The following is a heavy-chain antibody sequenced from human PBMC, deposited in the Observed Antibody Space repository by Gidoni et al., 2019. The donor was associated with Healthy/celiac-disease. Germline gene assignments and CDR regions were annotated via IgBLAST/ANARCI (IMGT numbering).Heavy chain of an antibody. CDR1: GFTFSSYS. D-gene: IGHD6-19*01. Sequence: EVQLLESGGGLVHPGGSLRLSCAASGFTFSSYSLSWVRQAPGKGLEWVSAISGSGGSTYYADSVKGRFTISRDNSKNTLYLQMNSLRAEDTAVYYCAKDLPSRRAVALLSAFDIWGQGTMVTVSS. J-gene: IGHJ3*02. CDR2: ISGSGGST. V-gene: IGHV3-23*01. CDR3: AKDLPSRRAVALLSAFDI.